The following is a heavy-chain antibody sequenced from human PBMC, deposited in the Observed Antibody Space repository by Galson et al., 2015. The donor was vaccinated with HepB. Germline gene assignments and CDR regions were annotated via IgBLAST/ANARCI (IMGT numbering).Heavy chain of an antibody. CDR2: ISDDGSNK. J-gene: IGHJ5*02. D-gene: IGHD1/OR15-1a*01. CDR1: GFTFSTSG. Sequence: SLRLSCAASGFTFSTSGMHWVRQAPGRGLEWVAAISDDGSNKHSADSVKGRFFISRDNSNNTVFLQMNSLRVEDTAVYYCTKGAYRNILMSGGWFDPWGQRTLVSVSS. V-gene: IGHV3-30*18. CDR3: TKGAYRNILMSGGWFDP.